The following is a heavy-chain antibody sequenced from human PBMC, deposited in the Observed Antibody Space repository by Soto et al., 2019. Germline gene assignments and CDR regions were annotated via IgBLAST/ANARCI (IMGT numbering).Heavy chain of an antibody. Sequence: GASVKVSCKASGYTFTGYYMHWVRQAPGQGLEWMGWINPNSGGTNYAQKFQGWVTMTRDTSISTAYMELSRLRSDDTAVYYCARDLSQSTNYYYYGMDVWGQGTTVTVSS. V-gene: IGHV1-2*04. CDR3: ARDLSQSTNYYYYGMDV. CDR2: INPNSGGT. CDR1: GYTFTGYY. J-gene: IGHJ6*02.